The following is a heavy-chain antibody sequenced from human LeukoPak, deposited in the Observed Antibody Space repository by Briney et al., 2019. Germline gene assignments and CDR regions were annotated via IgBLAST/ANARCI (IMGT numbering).Heavy chain of an antibody. D-gene: IGHD4/OR15-4a*01. CDR2: IKQDGSEK. CDR3: ASSDYGFDY. Sequence: PGGSLRLSCAASGFTFSSSWMSWVRQAPGKGLEWVANIKQDGSEKYYVDSVKGRFTISRDNAKNSLYLQMNSLRAEDTAVSYCASSDYGFDYWGQGTLVTVSS. CDR1: GFTFSSSW. J-gene: IGHJ4*02. V-gene: IGHV3-7*01.